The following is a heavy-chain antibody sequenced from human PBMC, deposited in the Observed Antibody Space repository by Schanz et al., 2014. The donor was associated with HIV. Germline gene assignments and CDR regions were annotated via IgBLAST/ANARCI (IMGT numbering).Heavy chain of an antibody. CDR3: ARPRAISGVASGLDS. V-gene: IGHV1-46*01. CDR2: INPSGVTT. Sequence: QVHLVQSGAEVKKPGASVKVSCKASGYTFTRDYIHWVRQAPGQGLEWMGIINPSGVTTAFAQKFQGRLTMTRDRSTSTIYMELRSLTSEDTAVYYCARPRAISGVASGLDSWGQGTLVIVSS. D-gene: IGHD3-3*01. CDR1: GYTFTRDY. J-gene: IGHJ4*02.